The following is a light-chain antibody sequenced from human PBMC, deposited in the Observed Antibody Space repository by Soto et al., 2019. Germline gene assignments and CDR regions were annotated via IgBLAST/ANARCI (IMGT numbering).Light chain of an antibody. V-gene: IGKV3-15*01. Sequence: EIEMPQSPAALSVSPGQSVTLSCRSSQNIGGNLAWYQPRPGQSPRLLIYAGSDRATGVPARFSGSGSGTEFTLTINSLQSEDFAVDYCQQYAQRWTFGQGTKVDIK. CDR1: QNIGGN. CDR2: AGS. J-gene: IGKJ1*01. CDR3: QQYAQRWT.